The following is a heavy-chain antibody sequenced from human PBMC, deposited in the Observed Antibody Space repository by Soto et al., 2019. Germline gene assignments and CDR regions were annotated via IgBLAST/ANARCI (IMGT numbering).Heavy chain of an antibody. CDR1: GYTFTSFC. Sequence: GESLKISCTGFGYTFTSFCISLVLQMPGRGLEWMGRIDPRDSYTNYSPSFQGHVTISADKSISTAYLQWGSLKASDTAMYYCARLFCSSSTCDSWFDPWGQGTLVTVSS. J-gene: IGHJ5*02. CDR3: ARLFCSSSTCDSWFDP. V-gene: IGHV5-10-1*01. CDR2: IDPRDSYT. D-gene: IGHD2-2*01.